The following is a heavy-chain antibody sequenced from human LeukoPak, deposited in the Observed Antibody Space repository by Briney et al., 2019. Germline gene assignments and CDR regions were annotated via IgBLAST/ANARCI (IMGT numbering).Heavy chain of an antibody. CDR3: ARDQWQWLAQVGANFDY. CDR1: GFSFDDYA. Sequence: PGGSLGLSCAASGFSFDDYAMHWVRQAPGKGLEWVSGISWNSGSIGYADSVKGRFTTSRDNAKNSLYLQMNSLRAEDTAVYYCARDQWQWLAQVGANFDYWGQGTLVTVSS. CDR2: ISWNSGSI. D-gene: IGHD1-26*01. J-gene: IGHJ4*02. V-gene: IGHV3-9*01.